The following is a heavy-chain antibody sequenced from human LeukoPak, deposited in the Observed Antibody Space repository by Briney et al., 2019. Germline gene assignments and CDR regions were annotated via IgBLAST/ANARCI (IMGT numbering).Heavy chain of an antibody. V-gene: IGHV1-69*05. Sequence: SVKVSCKASGGTFSSYAISWVRQAPGQGLEWMGGIIPIFGTANYAQKFQGRVTITTDESTSTAYMELSSLRSEDTAVYYCARGPGGSYFGSPYYFDYWGQGTLVTVSS. CDR2: IIPIFGTA. CDR3: ARGPGGSYFGSPYYFDY. J-gene: IGHJ4*02. CDR1: GGTFSSYA. D-gene: IGHD1-26*01.